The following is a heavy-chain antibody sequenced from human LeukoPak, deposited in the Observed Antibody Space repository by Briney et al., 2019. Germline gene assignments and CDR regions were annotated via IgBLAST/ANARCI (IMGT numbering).Heavy chain of an antibody. Sequence: ASVKVSCKASGYTFTGYYMHWVRQAPGQGLEWMGWINPNSGGTNYAQKFQGRVTMTRDTSISTAFMELSRLRSDDTAVYYCAREMRLAATGTTAFDIWGQGTMVTVSS. CDR3: AREMRLAATGTTAFDI. CDR1: GYTFTGYY. CDR2: INPNSGGT. V-gene: IGHV1-2*02. D-gene: IGHD6-13*01. J-gene: IGHJ3*02.